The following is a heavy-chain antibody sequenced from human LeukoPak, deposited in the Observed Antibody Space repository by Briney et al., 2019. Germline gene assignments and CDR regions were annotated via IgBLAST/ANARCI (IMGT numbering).Heavy chain of an antibody. Sequence: SETLSLTCTVSGGSISSSSYYWGWIRQPPGKGLEWIGSIYYSGSTYYNPSLKSRVTISVDTSKNQFSLKLSSVTAADTAVYYCAGDRSGSYYADYWGQGTLVTVSS. CDR3: AGDRSGSYYADY. CDR2: IYYSGST. J-gene: IGHJ4*02. CDR1: GGSISSSSYY. D-gene: IGHD1-26*01. V-gene: IGHV4-39*07.